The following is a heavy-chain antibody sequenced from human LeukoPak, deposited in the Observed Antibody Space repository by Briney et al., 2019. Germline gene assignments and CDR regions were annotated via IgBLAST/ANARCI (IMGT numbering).Heavy chain of an antibody. V-gene: IGHV3-7*01. D-gene: IGHD6-13*01. J-gene: IGHJ6*03. Sequence: PGGSLRLSCAASGFTFSNYWMSWVRRAPGKGLEWVANIKQDGSETYYVDSVRGRFTISRDSGKNSLYLQMNSLRAEDTAVYYCVLRSSWNYYMDVWGKGTTVAVSS. CDR3: VLRSSWNYYMDV. CDR2: IKQDGSET. CDR1: GFTFSNYW.